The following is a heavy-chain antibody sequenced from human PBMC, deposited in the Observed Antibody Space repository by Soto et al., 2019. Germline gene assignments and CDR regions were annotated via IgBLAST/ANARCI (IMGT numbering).Heavy chain of an antibody. J-gene: IGHJ3*02. D-gene: IGHD2-15*01. V-gene: IGHV1-69*01. CDR3: ARDPGGDCSGGSCYAEHAFDI. CDR1: GGTFSSYA. Sequence: QVQLVQSGAEVKKPGSSVKVSCKASGGTFSSYAISWVRQAPGQGLEWMGGIIPIFGTANYVQKFQGRVTITADESTSTAYMELSSLRSEDTAVYYCARDPGGDCSGGSCYAEHAFDIWGQGTMVTVSS. CDR2: IIPIFGTA.